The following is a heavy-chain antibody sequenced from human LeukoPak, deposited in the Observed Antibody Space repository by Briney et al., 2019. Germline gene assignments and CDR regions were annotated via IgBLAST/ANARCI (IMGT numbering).Heavy chain of an antibody. V-gene: IGHV3-48*03. D-gene: IGHD5-12*01. CDR1: GFIFSSYE. J-gene: IGHJ4*02. CDR2: ISSGGSII. Sequence: GGSLRLSCATSGFIFSSYETNWVRQAPGKGLEWVSYISSGGSIIYYADSVRGRFTISRDNAKNSLYLQMNSLRAEDTAVYFCARSGYSGYDPDYWGQGTLVTVSS. CDR3: ARSGYSGYDPDY.